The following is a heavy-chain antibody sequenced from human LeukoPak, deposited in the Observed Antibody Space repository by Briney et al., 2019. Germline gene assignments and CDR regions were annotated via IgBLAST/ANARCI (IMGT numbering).Heavy chain of an antibody. J-gene: IGHJ4*02. Sequence: SETLSLTCTVSGGSISSSSYYWGWIRQPPGKGLEWIGSIYYSGSIYYNPSLKSRVTMSVDTSKNQFSLRLSSVTAVDTAVYYCARKTDAKSYYPDWGQGTLVTVSS. D-gene: IGHD3-10*01. V-gene: IGHV4-39*07. CDR3: ARKTDAKSYYPD. CDR2: IYYSGSI. CDR1: GGSISSSSYY.